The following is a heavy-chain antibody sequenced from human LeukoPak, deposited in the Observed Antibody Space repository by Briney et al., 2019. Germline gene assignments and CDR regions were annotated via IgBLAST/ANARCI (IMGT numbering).Heavy chain of an antibody. V-gene: IGHV1-2*02. CDR1: GYTFTGHY. CDR3: ARTLNIASAPGGFDY. Sequence: ASVKVSCKASGYTFTGHYIHWVRQAPGQGLEWMGWINPKNAATNYAQKFQGRVTMTRDTSTGTVYMEVNALRSDDTAVYYCARTLNIASAPGGFDYWGQGTLVTVSS. J-gene: IGHJ4*02. D-gene: IGHD3-16*01. CDR2: INPKNAAT.